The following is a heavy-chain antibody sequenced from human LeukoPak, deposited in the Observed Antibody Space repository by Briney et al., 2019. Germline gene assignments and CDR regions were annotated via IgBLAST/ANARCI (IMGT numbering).Heavy chain of an antibody. Sequence: GASVKVSCKASGYIFMNYYIHWGRQAPGQGLEWMAWINPKSGDTQYGNKFQGWVAMTRDTSISTASLELSRLRSDDTAVYYCARVRGPYSSGWYYNAFDIWGQGTMVTVSS. D-gene: IGHD6-19*01. CDR3: ARVRGPYSSGWYYNAFDI. V-gene: IGHV1-2*04. CDR1: GYIFMNYY. J-gene: IGHJ3*02. CDR2: INPKSGDT.